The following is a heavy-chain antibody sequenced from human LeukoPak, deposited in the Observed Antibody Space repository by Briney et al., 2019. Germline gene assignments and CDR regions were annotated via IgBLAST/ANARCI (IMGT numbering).Heavy chain of an antibody. CDR1: EFTFSSYS. D-gene: IGHD6-13*01. V-gene: IGHV3-21*01. CDR3: ARTPHSSSWYGGMDV. CDR2: ISSSSSYI. Sequence: PGGSLRLSCAASEFTFSSYSMNWVRQAPGKGLEWVSSISSSSSYIYYADSVKGRFTISRDNAKNSLYLQMNSLRAEDTAVYYCARTPHSSSWYGGMDVWGQGTTVTVSS. J-gene: IGHJ6*02.